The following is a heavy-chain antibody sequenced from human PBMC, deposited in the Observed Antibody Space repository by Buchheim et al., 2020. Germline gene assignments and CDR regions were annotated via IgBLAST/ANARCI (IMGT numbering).Heavy chain of an antibody. CDR1: GFTFSKYD. CDR3: ARELLLTGNSAFDI. D-gene: IGHD6-13*01. Sequence: EVQLLESGGGLVQPGGSLRLLCAVSGFTFSKYDMSWVRHAPGKGLEWVSGISSRGGRTYYGDPVKGRFTISRDNLKNSLWLQMNSLRAEDTAVYYCARELLLTGNSAFDIWGQGT. CDR2: ISSRGGRT. V-gene: IGHV3-23*01. J-gene: IGHJ3*02.